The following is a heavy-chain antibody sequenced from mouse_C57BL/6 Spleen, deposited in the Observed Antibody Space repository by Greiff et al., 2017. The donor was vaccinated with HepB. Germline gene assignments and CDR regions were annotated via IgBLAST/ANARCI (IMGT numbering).Heavy chain of an antibody. CDR1: GYTFTSYW. V-gene: IGHV1-50*01. J-gene: IGHJ4*01. Sequence: QVQLQQPGAELVKPGASVKLSCKASGYTFTSYWMQWVKQRPGQGLEWIGEIDPSDSYTNYNQKFKGKATLTVDTSSSTAYMQLSSLTSEDSAVYYCARGGGYYGAMDYWGQGTSVTVSS. CDR3: ARGGGYYGAMDY. D-gene: IGHD2-3*01. CDR2: IDPSDSYT.